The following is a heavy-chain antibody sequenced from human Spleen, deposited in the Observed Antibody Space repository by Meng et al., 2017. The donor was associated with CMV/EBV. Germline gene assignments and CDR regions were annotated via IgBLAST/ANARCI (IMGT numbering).Heavy chain of an antibody. J-gene: IGHJ2*01. CDR2: SYHSGST. CDR3: ARDNDWGPDY. Sequence: SETLSLTCTVSGDSISNSYWSWIRQPPGKGLEWIASSYHSGSTNYNPSLKSRVTMSVDTSKNQFSLELNSVTAADTAVYYCARDNDWGPDYWGRGTLVTVSS. V-gene: IGHV4-59*01. D-gene: IGHD7-27*01. CDR1: GDSISNSY.